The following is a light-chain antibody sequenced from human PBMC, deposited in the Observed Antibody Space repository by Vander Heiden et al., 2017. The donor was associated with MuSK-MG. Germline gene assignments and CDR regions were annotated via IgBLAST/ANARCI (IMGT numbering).Light chain of an antibody. J-gene: IGKJ2*01. CDR2: AAS. V-gene: IGKV1-39*01. CDR1: QSISSY. Sequence: DIQMTQSPSSLSASVGDRVTITCRASQSISSYLNWYQQKPGKAPKLLIYAASSLQSGVPLRFSGSGSVTDFTLTSSRLQPEDFATYYCQQSYSTLPFGQGTKLEIK. CDR3: QQSYSTLP.